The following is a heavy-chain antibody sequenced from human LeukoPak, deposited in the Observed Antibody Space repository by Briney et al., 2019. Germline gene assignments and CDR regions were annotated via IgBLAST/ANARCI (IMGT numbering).Heavy chain of an antibody. J-gene: IGHJ6*03. V-gene: IGHV4-59*01. CDR3: ARTTEGGYTYGYFYYYYMDV. Sequence: SETLSLTCTVSGGSISSYYWSWIRQPPGKGLEWIGYIYYSGSTNYNPSLKSRVTISVDTSKNHFSLKLSSATAADTAVYYCARTTEGGYTYGYFYYYYMDVWGKGTTVTISS. CDR1: GGSISSYY. D-gene: IGHD5-18*01. CDR2: IYYSGST.